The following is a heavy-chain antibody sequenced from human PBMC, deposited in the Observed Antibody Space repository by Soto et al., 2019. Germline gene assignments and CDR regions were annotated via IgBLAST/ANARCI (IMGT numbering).Heavy chain of an antibody. CDR2: IYYSGST. CDR1: GGSISSDY. V-gene: IGHV4-59*08. J-gene: IGHJ5*02. D-gene: IGHD2-15*01. Sequence: QVQLQESGPGLVKPSETLSLTCTVSGGSISSDYWSWIRQPPGKGLEWIGYIYYSGSTNYNPSLMSRVTISVDTSKNQFSLKLSSVTAADTAVYYCARLGRYCSGGRCYAWFDPWGHGTLVPVSS. CDR3: ARLGRYCSGGRCYAWFDP.